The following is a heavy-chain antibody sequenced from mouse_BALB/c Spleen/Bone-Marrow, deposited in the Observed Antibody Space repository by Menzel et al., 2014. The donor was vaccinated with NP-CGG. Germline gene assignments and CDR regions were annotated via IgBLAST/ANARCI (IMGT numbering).Heavy chain of an antibody. V-gene: IGHV14-3*02. CDR3: DRWEFYARDY. D-gene: IGHD4-1*01. CDR1: GFNIKDTY. J-gene: IGHJ4*01. Sequence: EVKVVESGAELVKPGASVKLSCTASGFNIKDTYMHWVKQRPEQGLEWIGRIDPANGNTKYDPKFQGMATITADTSSNTDYLQLSSLTSEDPAVYYCDRWEFYARDYWGQRTSVTVSS. CDR2: IDPANGNT.